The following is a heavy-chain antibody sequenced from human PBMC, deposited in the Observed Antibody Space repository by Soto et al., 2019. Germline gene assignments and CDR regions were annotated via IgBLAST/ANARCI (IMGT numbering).Heavy chain of an antibody. J-gene: IGHJ4*02. Sequence: PSETLSLTCTVAGGSISCYYWSWVRQPPGKGLEWIGEVYHSGNTSYNPSLKSRVIISVDKSKNQFSLKLSSVTAADTAVYYCARRGGSYHDYKVNYFDSWGQGALVTVSS. CDR3: ARRGGSYHDYKVNYFDS. CDR2: VYHSGNT. V-gene: IGHV4-59*12. D-gene: IGHD3-16*01. CDR1: GGSISCYY.